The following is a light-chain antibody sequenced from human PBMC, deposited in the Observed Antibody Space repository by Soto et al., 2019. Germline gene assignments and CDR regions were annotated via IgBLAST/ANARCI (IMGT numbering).Light chain of an antibody. J-gene: IGKJ1*01. V-gene: IGKV1-39*01. CDR3: QQSYSTPRT. Sequence: DIQMTQSPSSLSASVGDRVTITCRASQSISSHLNWYQQKPGKAPQLLIYAASRLQSGVPSTFSGSGSGTDFTLTISSLHPEDFATYFCQQSYSTPRTFGQGTKVEIK. CDR1: QSISSH. CDR2: AAS.